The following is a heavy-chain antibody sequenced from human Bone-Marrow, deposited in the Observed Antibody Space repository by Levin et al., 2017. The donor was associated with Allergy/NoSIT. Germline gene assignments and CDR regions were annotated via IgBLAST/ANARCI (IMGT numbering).Heavy chain of an antibody. V-gene: IGHV3-73*01. CDR2: IRSKANSYAT. Sequence: GGSLRLSCAASGFTFSGSAMHWVRQASGKGLEWVGRIRSKANSYATAYAASVKGRFTISRDDSKNTAYLQMNSLKTEDTAVYYCTSLGYNWNYLYHYWGQGTLVTVSS. J-gene: IGHJ4*02. D-gene: IGHD1-7*01. CDR1: GFTFSGSA. CDR3: TSLGYNWNYLYHY.